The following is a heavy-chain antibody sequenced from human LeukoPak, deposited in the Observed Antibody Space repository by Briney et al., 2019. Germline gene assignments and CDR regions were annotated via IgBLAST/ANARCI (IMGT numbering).Heavy chain of an antibody. Sequence: GGSLRLSCTASGFAFSSYEVNWVRQAPGKGLEWVSTISRSAATIYYADSVKGRFTISRDNAKNSLYLQMNSLRAEDTAVYYCARVGVLSSSWLLYWGQGTLVTVSS. CDR2: ISRSAATI. J-gene: IGHJ4*02. CDR1: GFAFSSYE. V-gene: IGHV3-48*03. D-gene: IGHD6-13*01. CDR3: ARVGVLSSSWLLY.